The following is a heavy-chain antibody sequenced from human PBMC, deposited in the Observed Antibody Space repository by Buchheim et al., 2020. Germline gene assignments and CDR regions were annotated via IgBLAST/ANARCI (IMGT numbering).Heavy chain of an antibody. CDR2: LSHTGSI. CDR3: VRTTVTLVEATWFDS. V-gene: IGHV4-59*01. J-gene: IGHJ5*01. D-gene: IGHD1-26*01. Sequence: QVPLQESGPGLVKASETLSLTCTVSGGSLSPYYWSWIRQPPGKGLEWLGYLSHTGSIKYNPSLTSRLSLSLGTSKNPFSLKLRSVTAADTAVYYCVRTTVTLVEATWFDSWGPGTL. CDR1: GGSLSPYY.